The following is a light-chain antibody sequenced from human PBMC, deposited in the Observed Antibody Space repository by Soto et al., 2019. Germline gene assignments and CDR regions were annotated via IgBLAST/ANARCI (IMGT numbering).Light chain of an antibody. CDR3: QQYNKWPPIT. J-gene: IGKJ5*01. Sequence: ELVMTQSPATLSVSPGERATLSCRASQSVSSNLAWYQQKPGQGPRLLIYGASTRATGIPARFSGSGSGTEFTLTISSLQSEDFAVYYCQQYNKWPPITFGQGTRLEIK. V-gene: IGKV3-15*01. CDR2: GAS. CDR1: QSVSSN.